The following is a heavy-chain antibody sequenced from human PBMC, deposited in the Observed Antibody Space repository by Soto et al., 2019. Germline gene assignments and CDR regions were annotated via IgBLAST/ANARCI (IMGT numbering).Heavy chain of an antibody. CDR3: ARGDDYGDSYFDY. D-gene: IGHD4-17*01. J-gene: IGHJ4*02. CDR1: GGSISSGDYY. Sequence: SETLSLTCTVSGGSISSGDYYWSWIRQPPGKGLEWIGYIYYSGSTYYNPSLKSRVTISVDTSKNQFSLKLSSVTAADTAVYYCARGDDYGDSYFDYWGQGTLVTVS. V-gene: IGHV4-30-4*01. CDR2: IYYSGST.